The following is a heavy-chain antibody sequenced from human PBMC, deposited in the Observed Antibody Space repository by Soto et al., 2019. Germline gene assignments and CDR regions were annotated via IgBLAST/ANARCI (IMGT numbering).Heavy chain of an antibody. D-gene: IGHD2-15*01. CDR3: ARELRYCRGGSCSITGDAYDI. CDR2: ISNRGDT. CDR1: GFIVSDTY. V-gene: IGHV3-66*01. J-gene: IGHJ3*02. Sequence: PGGSLRLSFTASGFIVSDTYVNWVLQAPGKGLEWVSVISNRGDTHYADSVRGRFSLSRDISDNTLHLQMNNLRVEDRAVYYCARELRYCRGGSCSITGDAYDIWGQGTMVTVSS.